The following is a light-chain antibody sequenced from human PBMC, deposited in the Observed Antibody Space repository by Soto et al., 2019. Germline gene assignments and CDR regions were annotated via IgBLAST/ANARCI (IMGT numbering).Light chain of an antibody. CDR3: QQRSDWPLT. Sequence: TLSLSPGERATLSCRASQTVYNYFAWYQQKPGQAPRLLIYDVSNRATGIPARFSGSGYGTDFTLTISSLEPEDFAVYYCQQRSDWPLTFGQGTKVDIK. V-gene: IGKV3-11*01. CDR1: QTVYNY. J-gene: IGKJ1*01. CDR2: DVS.